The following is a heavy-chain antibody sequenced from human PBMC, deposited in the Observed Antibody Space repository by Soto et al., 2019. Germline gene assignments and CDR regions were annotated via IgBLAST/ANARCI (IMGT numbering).Heavy chain of an antibody. Sequence: EVQLVESGGGWVQPGRSMRLSCAASGFTFDVYAMHWVRQAPGKGLEWVSGINYNSGSVGYADSVKGRFTISRDNAKNYLHLKMNSLRAEDTAVYYCAKEISLRGWVYLVVEYWGQGTLVTVSP. V-gene: IGHV3-9*01. CDR2: INYNSGSV. D-gene: IGHD6-13*01. CDR1: GFTFDVYA. J-gene: IGHJ4*02. CDR3: AKEISLRGWVYLVVEY.